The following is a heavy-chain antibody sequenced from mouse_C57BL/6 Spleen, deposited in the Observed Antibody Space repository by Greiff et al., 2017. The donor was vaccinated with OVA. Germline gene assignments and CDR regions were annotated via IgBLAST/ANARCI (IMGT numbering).Heavy chain of an antibody. V-gene: IGHV1-82*01. D-gene: IGHD1-1*01. CDR1: GYAFSSSW. J-gene: IGHJ2*01. CDR3: ATFTTGY. Sequence: QVQLQQSGPELVKPWASVKISCKASGYAFSSSWMNWVKQRPGKGLEWIGRIYPGDGDTNYNGKFKGKATLTADKSSSTAYMQLSSLTSEDSAVYFCATFTTGYWGQGTTLTVSS. CDR2: IYPGDGDT.